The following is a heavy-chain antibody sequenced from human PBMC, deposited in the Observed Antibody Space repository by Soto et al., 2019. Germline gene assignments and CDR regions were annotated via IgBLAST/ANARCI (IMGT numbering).Heavy chain of an antibody. D-gene: IGHD2-15*01. CDR2: ISAYNGNT. CDR1: GYTFTSYG. Sequence: QVQLVQSGAEVKKPGASVKVSCKASGYTFTSYGISWVRQAPGQGLEWMGWISAYNGNTNYAQKLQGRVTMTTDTSTSTPYMELRSLRSDDTAVYYCARVWSIVVVVAAHFDLWGRGTLVTVSS. J-gene: IGHJ2*01. CDR3: ARVWSIVVVVAAHFDL. V-gene: IGHV1-18*01.